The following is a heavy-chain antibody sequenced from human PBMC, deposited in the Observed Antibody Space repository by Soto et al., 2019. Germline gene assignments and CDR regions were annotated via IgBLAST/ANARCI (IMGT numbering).Heavy chain of an antibody. J-gene: IGHJ3*01. CDR1: GFPFRLAC. D-gene: IGHD2-21*01. CDR2: IRSNIDGATT. CDR3: NKYCGSGTHYVRAFNA. Sequence: EVLLVESGGGLVKPGGSLRLSCAASGFPFRLACMTWVRQAPGKGLEGVGHIRSNIDGATTAYAAPVKGRFSFSRDESKIHVYRRRNSLISGDKAVYYCNKYCGSGTHYVRAFNAWGQGTMVTVSS. V-gene: IGHV3-15*01.